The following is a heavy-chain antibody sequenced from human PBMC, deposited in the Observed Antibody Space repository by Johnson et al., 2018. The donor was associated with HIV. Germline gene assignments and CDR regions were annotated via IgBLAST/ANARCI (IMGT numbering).Heavy chain of an antibody. D-gene: IGHD1-1*01. CDR2: ISYDGSNT. V-gene: IGHV3-30*18. Sequence: QVQLVESGGGVVQPGRSLRLSCAAFGFTFSNYGVHWVRQAPGKGLEWVAVISYDGSNTYFADSVKGRFTISRDNSKNTLYLQMNSLRAEDTAVYYCAKDPPSTGWYAFDIWGQGTMVTVSS. CDR1: GFTFSNYG. J-gene: IGHJ3*02. CDR3: AKDPPSTGWYAFDI.